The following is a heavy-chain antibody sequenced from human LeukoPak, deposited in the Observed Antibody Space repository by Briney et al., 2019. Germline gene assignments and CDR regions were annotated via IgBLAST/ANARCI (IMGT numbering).Heavy chain of an antibody. CDR3: ATDGGSSGEFDY. D-gene: IGHD1-26*01. V-gene: IGHV1-24*01. CDR1: GYTLTELS. CDR2: FDPEDGET. Sequence: ASVKVSCKVSGYTLTELSMHWVRQAPGKGLEWMGGFDPEDGETIYAQEFQGRVTMTEDTSTDTAYMELSSLRSEDTAVYYCATDGGSSGEFDYWGQGTLVTVSS. J-gene: IGHJ4*02.